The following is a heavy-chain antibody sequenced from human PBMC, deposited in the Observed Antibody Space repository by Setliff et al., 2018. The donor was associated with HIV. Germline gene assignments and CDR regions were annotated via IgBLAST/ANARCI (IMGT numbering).Heavy chain of an antibody. CDR3: ARARLQGIVTAVGPRDNCLDP. V-gene: IGHV1-18*01. D-gene: IGHD1-26*01. Sequence: ASVKVSCKVSGYTLTELSRHWVRQAPGQGLEWMGWISAYNGNTNYAQKLQGRVTMTTDTSTSTAYMELRSLSSDDTAVYYCARARLQGIVTAVGPRDNCLDPWGQGTRVTVSS. J-gene: IGHJ5*02. CDR1: GYTLTELS. CDR2: ISAYNGNT.